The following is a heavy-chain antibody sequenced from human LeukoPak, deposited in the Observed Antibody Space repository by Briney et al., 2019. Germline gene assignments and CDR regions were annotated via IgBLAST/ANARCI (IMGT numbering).Heavy chain of an antibody. CDR3: ARSDYYGSGSFGPSIFDY. J-gene: IGHJ4*02. D-gene: IGHD3-10*01. CDR1: GGSISNYY. V-gene: IGHV4-59*01. Sequence: SETLSLTCTVSGGSISNYYRSWIRQPSGKGLEWIGYIYNSGSTNYKPSLKSRVTISIDTSKNQFSLKLSSVTAADTAVYYCARSDYYGSGSFGPSIFDYWGQGTLVTVSS. CDR2: IYNSGST.